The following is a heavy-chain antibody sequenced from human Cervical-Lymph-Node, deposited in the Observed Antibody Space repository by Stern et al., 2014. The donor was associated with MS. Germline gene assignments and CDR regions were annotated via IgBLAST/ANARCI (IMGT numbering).Heavy chain of an antibody. CDR3: ARDSTTGMDV. Sequence: VQLVESGAEVKKPGSSVKVSCKTSGDTFSSYAISWGRQGPGQGLEWMGGIVPIFGTANCAEKFQGRVTITADVSTNTAYMELSRLGSDDTAVYYCARDSTTGMDVWGQGTTVTVSS. D-gene: IGHD1-1*01. CDR2: IVPIFGTA. J-gene: IGHJ6*02. CDR1: GDTFSSYA. V-gene: IGHV1-69*01.